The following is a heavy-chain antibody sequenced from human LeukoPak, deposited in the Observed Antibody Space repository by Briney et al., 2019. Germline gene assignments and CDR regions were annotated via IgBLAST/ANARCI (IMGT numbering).Heavy chain of an antibody. Sequence: PSETLSLTCAVYGGSLSVDSWSCVPQPPGRGLEWIGEINHSGSTNYKPSLKSRVTISVDTSTNQFSVKLSSVTAADTDVYYCARGGGPYYFDYWGQGTLVTVSS. CDR3: ARGGGPYYFDY. D-gene: IGHD4-23*01. CDR2: INHSGST. V-gene: IGHV4-34*01. J-gene: IGHJ4*02. CDR1: GGSLSVDS.